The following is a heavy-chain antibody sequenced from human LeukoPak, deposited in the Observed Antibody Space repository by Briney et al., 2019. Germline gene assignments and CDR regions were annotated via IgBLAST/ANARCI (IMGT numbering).Heavy chain of an antibody. CDR3: AKERQTGDYFTSDY. CDR1: GFTFTNYW. CDR2: ISGRGEST. J-gene: IGHJ4*02. V-gene: IGHV3-23*01. D-gene: IGHD4-17*01. Sequence: GGSLRLSCAASGFTFTNYWMSWVRQAPGEGLEWLSAISGRGESTFYAPSVKGRFAISRDNSDNTLYLQMSSLRVGDTAVYFCAKERQTGDYFTSDYWGQGTLVTVSS.